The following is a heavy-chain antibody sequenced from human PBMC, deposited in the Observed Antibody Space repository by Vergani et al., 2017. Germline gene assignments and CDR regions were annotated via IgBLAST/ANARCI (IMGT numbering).Heavy chain of an antibody. CDR2: VNQDGSEK. J-gene: IGHJ4*02. D-gene: IGHD5-24*01. V-gene: IGHV3-7*03. CDR3: GRGSDNYN. Sequence: EGQLVESGGDWVQRGGSLRLSCAASGFISSSYWMSWVRQAPGKGLEWVANVNQDGSEKYYGDSVKGRFTISRDNSKNTLYLQMNSRRVEYTAVYYCGRGSDNYNWGQGTLVTVSS. CDR1: GFISSSYW.